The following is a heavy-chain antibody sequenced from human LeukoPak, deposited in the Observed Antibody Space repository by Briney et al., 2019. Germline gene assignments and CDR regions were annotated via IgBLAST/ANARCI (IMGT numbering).Heavy chain of an antibody. CDR1: GFTFSNFA. V-gene: IGHV3-30*02. CDR2: IRQEGRDT. Sequence: GGSLRLSCAATGFTFSNFAMHWVRQAPGKGLEWVAYIRQEGRDTYYADSVKGRFSISRDDSKYTVNLEMNSLRTEDMAVYYCARDFNWGFDYWGQGTLVSVSS. D-gene: IGHD7-27*01. CDR3: ARDFNWGFDY. J-gene: IGHJ4*02.